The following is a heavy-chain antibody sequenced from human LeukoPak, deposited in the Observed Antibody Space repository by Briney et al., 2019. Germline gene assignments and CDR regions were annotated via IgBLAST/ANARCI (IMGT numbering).Heavy chain of an antibody. D-gene: IGHD4-23*01. CDR3: ARASGGSDDAFDI. Sequence: PGGSLRLSCAASGFTFSSYSMNWVRQAPGKGLEWVSSISSSSSYIYYADSVKGRFTISRDNAKNSLYLQMNSLRAEDTAVYYCARASGGSDDAFDIWGQGTMVTVSS. V-gene: IGHV3-21*01. CDR1: GFTFSSYS. J-gene: IGHJ3*02. CDR2: ISSSSSYI.